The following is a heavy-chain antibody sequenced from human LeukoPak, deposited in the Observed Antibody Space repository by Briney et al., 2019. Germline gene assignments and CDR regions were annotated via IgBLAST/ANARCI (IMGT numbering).Heavy chain of an antibody. Sequence: PGGSLRLSCAASGFTFSSYAMHWVRQAPGKGLEWVAVISYDGSNKYYADSVKGRFTISRDNSKNTLYLQMNSLRAEDTAVYYCARDPNPSFYGGNPGYWGQGTLVTVSS. CDR3: ARDPNPSFYGGNPGY. V-gene: IGHV3-30-3*01. J-gene: IGHJ4*02. D-gene: IGHD4-23*01. CDR1: GFTFSSYA. CDR2: ISYDGSNK.